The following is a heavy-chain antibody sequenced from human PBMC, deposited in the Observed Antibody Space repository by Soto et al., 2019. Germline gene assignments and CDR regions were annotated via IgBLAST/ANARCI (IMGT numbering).Heavy chain of an antibody. J-gene: IGHJ3*02. Sequence: QVQLQESGPGLVKPSPTLSLNCTVSGGSISSGDYYWSWIRQPPGKRLEWIGYIYYSGSTYYNPSLKSRVTISVSTSKNQFSLKLSSVTGADTAVYYCARCRILKGVVSAFDIWGQGTMVTVSS. CDR1: GGSISSGDYY. V-gene: IGHV4-30-4*01. CDR3: ARCRILKGVVSAFDI. D-gene: IGHD2-15*01. CDR2: IYYSGST.